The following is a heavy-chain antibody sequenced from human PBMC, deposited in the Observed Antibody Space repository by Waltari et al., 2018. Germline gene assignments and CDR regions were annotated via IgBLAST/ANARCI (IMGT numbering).Heavy chain of an antibody. D-gene: IGHD3-22*01. Sequence: VQLLESWGGLVQPGGSLRLSCAASFCTFSSYAMSWVRQCPGKGLEWVSAISGSGGSTYYADSVKGRFKISRDNSKNTLYLQMNSLRAEDTAVYYCAKERRYYESSGYDLDYWGQGNLVTVS. J-gene: IGHJ4*02. V-gene: IGHV3-23*01. CDR1: FCTFSSYA. CDR3: AKERRYYESSGYDLDY. CDR2: ISGSGGST.